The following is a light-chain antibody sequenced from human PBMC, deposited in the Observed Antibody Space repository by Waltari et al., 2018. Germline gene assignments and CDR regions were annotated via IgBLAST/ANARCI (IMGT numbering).Light chain of an antibody. J-gene: IGKJ3*01. V-gene: IGKV3-11*01. Sequence: EIVLTQSPATLSLSPGERATLSCRASQSISSYLAWYQQKPVQAPRLLIYDASNRATGIPARFSGSGSATDFTLTISSLEPEDFAVYYCQQRSNWPVTFGPGTKVDIK. CDR1: QSISSY. CDR2: DAS. CDR3: QQRSNWPVT.